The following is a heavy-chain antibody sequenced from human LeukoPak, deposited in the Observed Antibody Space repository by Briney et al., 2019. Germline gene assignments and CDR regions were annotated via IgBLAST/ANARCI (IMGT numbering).Heavy chain of an antibody. J-gene: IGHJ4*02. CDR1: GGSISSSSYS. Sequence: SETLSLTCTVSGGSISSSSYSWGWIRQPPGNGVEWIGNIYYSGSTFYNPSLKSRVTISLDTSKHQFSLKLTSVTAADTAVYYCAREWDTSSFDPRASGDYWGQGTPVTVS. CDR2: IYYSGST. CDR3: AREWDTSSFDPRASGDY. D-gene: IGHD3-9*01. V-gene: IGHV4-39*07.